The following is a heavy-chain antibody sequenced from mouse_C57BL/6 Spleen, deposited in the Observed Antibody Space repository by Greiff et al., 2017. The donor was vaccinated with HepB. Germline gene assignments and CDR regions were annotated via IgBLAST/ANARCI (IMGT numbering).Heavy chain of an antibody. CDR3: ARYDYDAWYFDV. Sequence: EVMLVESGGDLVKPGGSLKLSCAASGFTFSSYGMSWVRQTPDKRLEWVATISSGGSYTYYPDSVKGRFTISRDNAKNTLYLQMSSLKSEDTAMYYCARYDYDAWYFDVWGTGTTVTVSS. CDR2: ISSGGSYT. J-gene: IGHJ1*03. V-gene: IGHV5-6*01. CDR1: GFTFSSYG. D-gene: IGHD2-4*01.